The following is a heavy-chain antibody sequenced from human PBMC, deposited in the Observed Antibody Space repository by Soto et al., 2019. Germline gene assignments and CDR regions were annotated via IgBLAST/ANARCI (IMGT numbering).Heavy chain of an antibody. Sequence: EVQLVESGGGLVQPGESLRLSCAASGFTFDYYWMHWVRQAPGKGLVWVSRVHSDGTTTTYADSVKGRFTISRDNARNTVSLRMSSLRAGDTAIYYCARGDRGGFDLWGHGTVVTVSS. J-gene: IGHJ3*01. CDR2: VHSDGTTT. D-gene: IGHD3-10*01. CDR1: GFTFDYYW. CDR3: ARGDRGGFDL. V-gene: IGHV3-74*01.